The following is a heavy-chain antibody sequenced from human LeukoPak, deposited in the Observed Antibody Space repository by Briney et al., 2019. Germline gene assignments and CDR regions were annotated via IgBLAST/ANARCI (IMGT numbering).Heavy chain of an antibody. Sequence: ASVKVSCKASGYSFTNYYIHWVRQAPGQGLEWMGIINPSGGTTTYAQKFQGRVTMTRDTSTSTLYMELSSLRSEDTAVYYCARDLGSDFWSGYLDYWGQGTLVTVSS. CDR2: INPSGGTT. V-gene: IGHV1-46*01. CDR3: ARDLGSDFWSGYLDY. CDR1: GYSFTNYY. D-gene: IGHD3-3*01. J-gene: IGHJ4*02.